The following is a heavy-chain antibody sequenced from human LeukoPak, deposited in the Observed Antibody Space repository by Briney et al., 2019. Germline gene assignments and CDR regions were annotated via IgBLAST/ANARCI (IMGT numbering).Heavy chain of an antibody. Sequence: AGGSLRLACAASGFTFSDYYMSWIRQAPGKGLEWVSYISSSGSTIYYADSVKGRFTISRDNAKHSLYLQMNSLRAEDTAVYYCATQDCIAAAGDDYWGQGTLVTVSS. J-gene: IGHJ4*02. CDR2: ISSSGSTI. D-gene: IGHD6-13*01. CDR1: GFTFSDYY. V-gene: IGHV3-11*04. CDR3: ATQDCIAAAGDDY.